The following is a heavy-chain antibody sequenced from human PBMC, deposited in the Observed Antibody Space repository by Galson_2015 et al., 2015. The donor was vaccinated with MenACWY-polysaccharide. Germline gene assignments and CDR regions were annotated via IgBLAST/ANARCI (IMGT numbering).Heavy chain of an antibody. CDR1: GFTFSSYW. CDR2: INSDGSST. J-gene: IGHJ4*02. Sequence: SLRLSCAASGFTFSSYWMHWVRHAPGKGLVWVSRINSDGSSTSYADSVKGRFTNSRDNAKNTLYLQMNSLRAEDTAVYYCAKYSSSSHAVDHWSQGTLVTVSP. V-gene: IGHV3-74*01. CDR3: AKYSSSSHAVDH. D-gene: IGHD6-6*01.